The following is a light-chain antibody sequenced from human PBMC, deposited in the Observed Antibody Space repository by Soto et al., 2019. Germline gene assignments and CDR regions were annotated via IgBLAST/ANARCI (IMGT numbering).Light chain of an antibody. CDR1: GSDVGAYKY. J-gene: IGLJ1*01. CDR2: EVD. CDR3: SSYGGSNIPLYV. V-gene: IGLV2-8*01. Sequence: QSVLAQPPSASGSPGQSLTISCAGTGSDVGAYKYVSWYQQHPGKAPKLIIYEVDKRPSGVPDRFSGSKSGNTASLTVSGLQAEDEADYYCSSYGGSNIPLYVFGRVTKVTV.